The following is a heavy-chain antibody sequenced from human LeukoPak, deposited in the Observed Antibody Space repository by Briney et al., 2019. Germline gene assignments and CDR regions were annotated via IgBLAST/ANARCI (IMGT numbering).Heavy chain of an antibody. D-gene: IGHD1-7*01. CDR3: AREVSDGGNYWFDP. Sequence: ASVKVSCKASGYTFTGYYMHWVRQAPGQGLEWMGWINPNSGGTNYAQKVQDRVTMTTDTSTNTAFMELRSLRSDDTAVYYCAREVSDGGNYWFDPWGQGTLVTVSS. J-gene: IGHJ5*02. CDR2: INPNSGGT. V-gene: IGHV1-2*02. CDR1: GYTFTGYY.